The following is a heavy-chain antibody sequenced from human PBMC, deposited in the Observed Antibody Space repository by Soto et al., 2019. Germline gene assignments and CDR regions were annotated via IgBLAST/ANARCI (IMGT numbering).Heavy chain of an antibody. D-gene: IGHD2-15*01. CDR3: ARGNSFGRGAFDI. J-gene: IGHJ3*02. Sequence: GGSLRLSCAASGFTFSSYSMNWVRQAPGKGLEWVSYISSGSGTMYYADSVKGRFTISRDNAKNSLYLQMNSLRAEDTAVYYCARGNSFGRGAFDIWGQGTMVTVSS. CDR1: GFTFSSYS. CDR2: ISSGSGTM. V-gene: IGHV3-48*01.